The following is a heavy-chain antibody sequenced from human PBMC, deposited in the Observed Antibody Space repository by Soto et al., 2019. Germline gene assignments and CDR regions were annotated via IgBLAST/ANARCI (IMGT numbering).Heavy chain of an antibody. J-gene: IGHJ4*02. CDR2: INHSGST. CDR3: ARGRPAHYYYDSSGYNFDY. D-gene: IGHD3-22*01. Sequence: SETLSLTCAVYGGSFSGYYWSWIRQPPGKGLEWIGEINHSGSTNYNPSLKSRVTISVDTSKNQFSLKLSSVTAADTAVYYCARGRPAHYYYDSSGYNFDYWGQGTLVT. V-gene: IGHV4-34*01. CDR1: GGSFSGYY.